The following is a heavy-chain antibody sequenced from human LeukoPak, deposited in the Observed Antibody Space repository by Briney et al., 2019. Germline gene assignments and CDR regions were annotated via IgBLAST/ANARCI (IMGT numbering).Heavy chain of an antibody. CDR2: ISGSGGST. D-gene: IGHD5-18*01. J-gene: IGHJ4*02. CDR1: GFTFSSYA. V-gene: IGHV3-23*01. CDR3: ANNLVWGYSYGIAFDY. Sequence: GGSLRLSCAASGFTFSSYAMSWVRRAPGKGLEWVSAISGSGGSTYYADSVKGRFTISRDNSKNTLYLQMNSLRAEDTAVYYCANNLVWGYSYGIAFDYWGQGTLVTVSS.